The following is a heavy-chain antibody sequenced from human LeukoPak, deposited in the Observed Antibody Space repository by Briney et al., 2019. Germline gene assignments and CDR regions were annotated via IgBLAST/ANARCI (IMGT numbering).Heavy chain of an antibody. Sequence: GGSLRLSCAASGFTFRGYEMNWVRQAPGKGLDWVSYISSSGTTVYYADSVRGRFTVSRDNGKNSLYLEMNSLRAEDTAVYYCARSIKGDSDHWGQGTLVTVSS. D-gene: IGHD3-10*01. CDR2: ISSSGTTV. V-gene: IGHV3-48*03. CDR3: ARSIKGDSDH. J-gene: IGHJ4*02. CDR1: GFTFRGYE.